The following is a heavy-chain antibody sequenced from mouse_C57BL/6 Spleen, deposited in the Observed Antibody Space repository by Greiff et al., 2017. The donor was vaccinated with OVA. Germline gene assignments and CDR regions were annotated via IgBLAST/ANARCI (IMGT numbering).Heavy chain of an antibody. CDR2: IYPSDSET. V-gene: IGHV1-61*01. D-gene: IGHD2-1*01. CDR3: AREGLGKGDY. CDR1: GYTFPSYW. Sequence: VQLQQPGAELVRPGSSVTLSCKASGYTFPSYWMDWVKQRPGQGLEWIGNIYPSDSETHYNQKFKDKATLTVDKSSSTAYMQLSSLTSEDSAVYYCAREGLGKGDYWGQGTTLTVSS. J-gene: IGHJ2*01.